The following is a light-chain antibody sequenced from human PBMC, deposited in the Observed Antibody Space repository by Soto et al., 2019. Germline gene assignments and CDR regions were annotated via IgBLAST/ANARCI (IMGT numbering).Light chain of an antibody. J-gene: IGLJ1*01. CDR1: SSNIGSNY. Sequence: QSVLTQPPSASGTPGQRVTISCSGSSSNIGSNYVYWYQQLPGTAPKLLIYRNNQRPSGVPDRFSGSKSGTSASLAISGLRSEDEADYYCAAWDDSLSEVFGTGIKVTVL. CDR3: AAWDDSLSEV. V-gene: IGLV1-47*01. CDR2: RNN.